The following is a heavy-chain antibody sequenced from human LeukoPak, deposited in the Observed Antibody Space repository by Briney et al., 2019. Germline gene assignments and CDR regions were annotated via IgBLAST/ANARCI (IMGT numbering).Heavy chain of an antibody. CDR2: INHSGRT. V-gene: IGHV4-34*01. Sequence: PSETLSLTCAVYGGSFSGYYWSWIRQPPGKGLEWIGEINHSGRTNYNPSLKSRVTISVDTSKNQFSLKLSSVTAADTAVYYCARGTAARRFYYYYMDVWGKGTTVTVSS. D-gene: IGHD6-6*01. CDR1: GGSFSGYY. J-gene: IGHJ6*03. CDR3: ARGTAARRFYYYYMDV.